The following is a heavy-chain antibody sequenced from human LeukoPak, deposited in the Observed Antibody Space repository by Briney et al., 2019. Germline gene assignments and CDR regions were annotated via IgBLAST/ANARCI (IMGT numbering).Heavy chain of an antibody. J-gene: IGHJ4*02. CDR3: ARDGVAYCGGDCYPHDY. V-gene: IGHV3-33*01. Sequence: GRSLRLSCAASGFTFSSYGMHWVRQAPGKGLEWVAVIWYDGSNKYYADSVKGRFTISRDNSKNTLYLQMNSLRAEDTAVYYCARDGVAYCGGDCYPHDYWGQGTLVTVSS. CDR2: IWYDGSNK. CDR1: GFTFSSYG. D-gene: IGHD2-21*02.